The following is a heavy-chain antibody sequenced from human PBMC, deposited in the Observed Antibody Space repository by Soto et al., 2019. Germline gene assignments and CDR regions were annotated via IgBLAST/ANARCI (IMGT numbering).Heavy chain of an antibody. Sequence: EVQLLESGGGLVQPGGSLRLSCAASGFTFSSYAMSWVRQAPGKGLXWVASVSGSGDATNYADSVKGRFTISRANXRNXXDLXXXXLXXEDTAVYFCAKRRVVGPSANGFDYWGQGTLVTVSS. CDR3: AKRRVVGPSANGFDY. CDR1: GFTFSSYA. D-gene: IGHD2-2*01. V-gene: IGHV3-23*01. J-gene: IGHJ4*02. CDR2: VSGSGDAT.